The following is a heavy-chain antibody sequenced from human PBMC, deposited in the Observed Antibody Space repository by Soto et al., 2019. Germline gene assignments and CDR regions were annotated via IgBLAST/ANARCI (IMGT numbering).Heavy chain of an antibody. Sequence: QVRLQESGPGLVMPSQTLSLTCNVSGAPISSGGFYWSWIRQHPGKGPEWIGYIYNSGTTFYNPSLGSRVTMSLDAAKNHFSLQLRSVTVADTAVYYCAREPISTPRGVTQVDPWGQGTQVTVSS. V-gene: IGHV4-31*03. D-gene: IGHD3-10*01. CDR2: IYNSGTT. CDR3: AREPISTPRGVTQVDP. CDR1: GAPISSGGFY. J-gene: IGHJ5*02.